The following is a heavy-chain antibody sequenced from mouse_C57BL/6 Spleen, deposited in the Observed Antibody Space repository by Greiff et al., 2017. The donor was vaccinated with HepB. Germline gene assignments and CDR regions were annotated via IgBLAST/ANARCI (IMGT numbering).Heavy chain of an antibody. Sequence: EVKLEESGGGLVQPGGSMKLSCVASGFTFSNYWMNWVRQSPEKGLEWVAQIRLKSDNYATHYAESVKGRFTISRDDSKSSVYLQMNNLRAEDTGIYYCTFITTVVASFDYWGQGTTLTVSS. CDR2: IRLKSDNYAT. CDR3: TFITTVVASFDY. V-gene: IGHV6-3*01. J-gene: IGHJ2*01. CDR1: GFTFSNYW. D-gene: IGHD1-1*01.